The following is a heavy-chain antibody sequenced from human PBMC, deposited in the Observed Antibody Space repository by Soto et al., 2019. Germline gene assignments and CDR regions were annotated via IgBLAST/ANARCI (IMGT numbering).Heavy chain of an antibody. J-gene: IGHJ6*02. CDR1: GFTFSSYG. Sequence: QVQLVESGGGVVQPGRSLRLSCAASGFTFSSYGMHWVRQAPGKGLEWVAVISYDGSNEHYADSVKGRFTIFRDNSKNTLYLQMNSLRAEDTAVFYFAKVAVVGATTKYCYYYGMDVWGQGTTVTVSS. CDR3: AKVAVVGATTKYCYYYGMDV. CDR2: ISYDGSNE. V-gene: IGHV3-30*18. D-gene: IGHD1-26*01.